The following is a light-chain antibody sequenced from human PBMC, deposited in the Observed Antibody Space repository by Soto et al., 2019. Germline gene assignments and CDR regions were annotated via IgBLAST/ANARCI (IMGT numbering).Light chain of an antibody. V-gene: IGLV1-40*01. CDR2: GNS. J-gene: IGLJ2*01. Sequence: QSVLTQPPSVSGAPGQRVTISCTGSSSNIGAGYDVHWYQQLPGTAPKLLIFGNSNRPSGVPDRFSGSNSGTSASLAITGLQAEDEADYYCQAWDSSTAVFGGGTKLTVL. CDR1: SSNIGAGYD. CDR3: QAWDSSTAV.